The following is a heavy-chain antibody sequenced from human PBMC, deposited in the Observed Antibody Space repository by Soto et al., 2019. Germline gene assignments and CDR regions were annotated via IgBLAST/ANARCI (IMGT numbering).Heavy chain of an antibody. CDR1: GGTFSSYA. D-gene: IGHD2-2*01. CDR3: EREPHCSSXSCYDFGEIGGMDV. V-gene: IGHV1-69*13. J-gene: IGHJ6*02. Sequence: SVKVSCKASGGTFSSYAISWVRQAPGQGLEWMGGIIPIFGTANYAQKFQGRVTITADESTSTAYMELSSLRSEDTAVYYCEREPHCSSXSCYDFGEIGGMDVWAQGTTVTVSS. CDR2: IIPIFGTA.